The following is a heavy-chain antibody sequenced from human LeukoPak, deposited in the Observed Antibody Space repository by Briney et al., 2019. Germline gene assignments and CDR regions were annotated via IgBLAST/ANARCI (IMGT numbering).Heavy chain of an antibody. J-gene: IGHJ4*02. CDR1: EFAFSDAW. Sequence: GGPLRLSCAASEFAFSDAWMNWVRQAPGKGLEWVGRIISKTDGGTTDYAAPVKGRFTISRDDSKNTLFLQMSSLKTEDTAVYYCAKYSSGSFDYWGQGTLVTVSS. CDR3: AKYSSGSFDY. CDR2: IISKTDGGTT. D-gene: IGHD6-19*01. V-gene: IGHV3-15*01.